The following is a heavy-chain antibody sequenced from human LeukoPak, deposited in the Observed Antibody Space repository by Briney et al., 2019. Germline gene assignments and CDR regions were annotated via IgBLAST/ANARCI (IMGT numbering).Heavy chain of an antibody. CDR2: IKQDGSEK. Sequence: GGSLRLSCAASGFTFSSYWMSWVRQAPGKGLEWVANIKQDGSEKYYVDSVKGRFTISRDNAKNSLYLQMNSLRAEDTAVYYCARDHPYYYDISGYWHDYWGLGTLVTVSS. CDR1: GFTFSSYW. CDR3: ARDHPYYYDISGYWHDY. V-gene: IGHV3-7*01. J-gene: IGHJ4*02. D-gene: IGHD3-22*01.